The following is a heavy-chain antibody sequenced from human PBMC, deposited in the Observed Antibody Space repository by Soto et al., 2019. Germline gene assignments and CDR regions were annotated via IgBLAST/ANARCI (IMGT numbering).Heavy chain of an antibody. CDR1: GFTVSTDW. V-gene: IGHV3-66*01. CDR2: IKSGGNT. J-gene: IGHJ6*02. CDR3: VRENYYYGMDV. Sequence: PGGSLRLSCAASGFTVSTDWMYWVRQAPGKGLEWVSVIKSGGNTNYADSVEGRFTISRDNSKNTVYLQVNSLRGEDTAVYYCVRENYYYGMDVWGQGTRVTVSS.